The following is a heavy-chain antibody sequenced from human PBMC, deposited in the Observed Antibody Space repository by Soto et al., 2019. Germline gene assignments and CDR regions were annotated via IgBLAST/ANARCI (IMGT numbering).Heavy chain of an antibody. CDR3: AKDRTLELRSGDY. CDR1: GFTFISYS. D-gene: IGHD1-7*01. CDR2: ISGSGGST. J-gene: IGHJ4*02. Sequence: EDSLIMYGATVGFTFISYSMSWVRQAPGKGLEWVSAISGSGGSTYYADSVKGRFTISRDNSKNTLYLQMNSLRAEDTAVYYCAKDRTLELRSGDYWGQGT. V-gene: IGHV3-23*01.